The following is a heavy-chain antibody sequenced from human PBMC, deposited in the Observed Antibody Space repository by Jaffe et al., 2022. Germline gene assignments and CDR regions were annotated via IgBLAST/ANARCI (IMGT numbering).Heavy chain of an antibody. CDR2: INHSGST. Sequence: QVQLQQWGAGLLKPSETLSLTCAVYGGSFSGYYWSWIRQPPGKGLEWIGEINHSGSTNYNPSLKSRVTISVDTSKNQFSLKLSSVTAADTAVYYCARGLSQDGKSESNPSYYYYMDVWGKGTTVTVSS. J-gene: IGHJ6*03. V-gene: IGHV4-34*01. CDR3: ARGLSQDGKSESNPSYYYYMDV. D-gene: IGHD2-15*01. CDR1: GGSFSGYY.